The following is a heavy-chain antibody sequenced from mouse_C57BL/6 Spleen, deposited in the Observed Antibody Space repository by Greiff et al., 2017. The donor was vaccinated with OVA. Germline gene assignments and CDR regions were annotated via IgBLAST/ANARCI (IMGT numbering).Heavy chain of an antibody. CDR2: IDPSDSYT. Sequence: QVQLQQPGAELVKPGASVKLSCKASGYTFTSYWMQWVKQRPGQGLEWIGEIDPSDSYTNYNQKFKGKATLTVDTSSSTAYMQLSSLTSEDSAVYYCARNYDYEVAMDYWGQGTSVTVSS. D-gene: IGHD2-4*01. CDR1: GYTFTSYW. V-gene: IGHV1-50*01. CDR3: ARNYDYEVAMDY. J-gene: IGHJ4*01.